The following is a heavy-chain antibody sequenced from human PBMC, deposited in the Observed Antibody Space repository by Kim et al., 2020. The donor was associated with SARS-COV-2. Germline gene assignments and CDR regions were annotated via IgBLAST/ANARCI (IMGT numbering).Heavy chain of an antibody. D-gene: IGHD4-17*01. CDR2: INSDGSST. CDR1: GFTFSSYW. Sequence: GGSLRLSCAASGFTFSSYWMHWVRQAPGKGLVWVSRINSDGSSTSYADSVKGRFTISRDNAKNTLYLQMNSLRAEDTAVYYCARDFRNYGLARYYGMDVWGQGTTVTVSS. CDR3: ARDFRNYGLARYYGMDV. J-gene: IGHJ6*02. V-gene: IGHV3-74*01.